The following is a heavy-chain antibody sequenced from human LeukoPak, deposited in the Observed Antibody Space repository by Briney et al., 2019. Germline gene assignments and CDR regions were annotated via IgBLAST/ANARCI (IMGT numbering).Heavy chain of an antibody. Sequence: PGGSLRLSRAASGFTLRSYAMHWVRQAPGKGLEGVAVISYDGSNKYYADSVKGRFTISRDNSKNTLYLQMNSLRAEDTAVYYCARDQTTVTTLDYWGQGTLVTVSS. CDR1: GFTLRSYA. J-gene: IGHJ4*02. CDR2: ISYDGSNK. D-gene: IGHD4-17*01. CDR3: ARDQTTVTTLDY. V-gene: IGHV3-30-3*01.